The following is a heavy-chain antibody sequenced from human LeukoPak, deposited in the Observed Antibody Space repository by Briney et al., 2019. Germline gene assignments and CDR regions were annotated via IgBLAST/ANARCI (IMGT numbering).Heavy chain of an antibody. V-gene: IGHV4-59*08. CDR2: IYYSGST. D-gene: IGHD3-9*01. J-gene: IGHJ5*02. CDR3: ARMENYDILTGASNWFDP. CDR1: GGSISSYY. Sequence: SETLSLTCTVSGGSISSYYWSWIRQPPGKGLEWIGYIYYSGSTNYNPSLKSRVTISVDTSQNQFSLKLSSVTAADTAVYYCARMENYDILTGASNWFDPWGQGTLVTVSS.